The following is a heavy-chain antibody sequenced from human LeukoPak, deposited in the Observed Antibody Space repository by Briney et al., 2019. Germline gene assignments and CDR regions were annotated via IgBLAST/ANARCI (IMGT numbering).Heavy chain of an antibody. J-gene: IGHJ4*02. CDR2: IRQDGSLK. Sequence: GGSLRLSCAASGFSFSNSWMSWVRQAPGKGLEWVANIRQDGSLKYYVGSVKGRFTISRDNAENSLYLQMNSLRAEDTAVYYCATSSDAPGNYWGQGTLVTASS. D-gene: IGHD2-2*01. CDR1: GFSFSNSW. CDR3: ATSSDAPGNY. V-gene: IGHV3-7*01.